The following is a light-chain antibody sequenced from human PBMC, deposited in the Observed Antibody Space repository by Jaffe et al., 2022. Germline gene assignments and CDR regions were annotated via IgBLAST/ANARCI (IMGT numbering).Light chain of an antibody. J-gene: IGKJ4*01. Sequence: DIQMTQSPSSVSASVGDRVTISCRASQDIGSSLAWYQQKPGRAPKILIYAASRLQSGVPSRFSGSGSGTEFTLTISSLQPEDFAIYYCQQAKSFSLTFGGGTKVEIK. CDR3: QQAKSFSLT. CDR1: QDIGSS. CDR2: AAS. V-gene: IGKV1-12*01.